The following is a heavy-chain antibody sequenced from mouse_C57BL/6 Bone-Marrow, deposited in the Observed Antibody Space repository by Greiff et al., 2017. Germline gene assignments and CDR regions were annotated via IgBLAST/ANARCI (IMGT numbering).Heavy chain of an antibody. CDR3: TYYRECYAMDY. J-gene: IGHJ4*01. CDR1: GFTFSNYW. D-gene: IGHD2-14*01. CDR2: IRLKSDNYAT. Sequence: DVKLQASGGGLVQPGGSMKLSCVASGFTFSNYWMNWVRQSPEKGLEWVAQIRLKSDNYATHYAESVKGRFTISRDDSKSSVYLQMNNLRAEDTGIYYCTYYRECYAMDYWGQGTSVTVSS. V-gene: IGHV6-3*01.